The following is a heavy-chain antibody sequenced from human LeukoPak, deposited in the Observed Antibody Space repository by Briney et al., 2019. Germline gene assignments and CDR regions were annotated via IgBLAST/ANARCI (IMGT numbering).Heavy chain of an antibody. CDR2: ISSSSSTI. D-gene: IGHD3-16*02. J-gene: IGHJ4*02. Sequence: GGSLRLSCAASGFTFSSYSMNWVRQAPGKGLEWVSYISSSSSTIYCADSVRGRFTISRDNAKNSLYLQMNSLRDEDTAVYYCARDAASYDYVWGSYRYTWYFDYWGQGTLVTVPS. CDR1: GFTFSSYS. V-gene: IGHV3-48*02. CDR3: ARDAASYDYVWGSYRYTWYFDY.